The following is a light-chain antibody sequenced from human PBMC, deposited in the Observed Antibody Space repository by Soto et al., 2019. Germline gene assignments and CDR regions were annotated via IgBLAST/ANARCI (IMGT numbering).Light chain of an antibody. J-gene: IGKJ4*01. CDR2: GAS. CDR1: QDITRW. Sequence: IQMTQSPSSVSASVGDRVTITCRASQDITRWLAWYQQRPGKAPQLLIYGASSLQSGVPSRFSGSGSGTDFTLTISSLQPEDFAAYFCQQSHSFPPTFGGGTKVEL. V-gene: IGKV1-12*01. CDR3: QQSHSFPPT.